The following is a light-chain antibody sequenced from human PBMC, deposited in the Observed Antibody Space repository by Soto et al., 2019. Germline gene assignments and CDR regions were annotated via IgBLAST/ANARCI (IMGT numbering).Light chain of an antibody. CDR1: QSVNTY. CDR2: DAS. CDR3: QQRSSWPLT. Sequence: EIVLTQSPATLSLSPGERVSLSCRASQSVNTYFAWYQQKPGQAPRLLIYDASSRATGIPARFSGSGSGTDFTLTISSIESEDFAIYYCQQRSSWPLTFGHGTKV. V-gene: IGKV3-11*01. J-gene: IGKJ1*01.